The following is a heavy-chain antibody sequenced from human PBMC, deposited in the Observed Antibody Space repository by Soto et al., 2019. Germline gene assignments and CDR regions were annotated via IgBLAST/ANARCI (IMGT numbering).Heavy chain of an antibody. D-gene: IGHD2-21*02. CDR2: ISSSGSTI. CDR3: ARDVIVVVTASRTREYYYYGMDV. Sequence: GGSLRLSCAASGFTFSDYYMSWIRQAPGKGLEWVSYISSSGSTIYCADSVKGRFTISRDNAKNSLYLQMNSLRAEDTAAYYCARDVIVVVTASRTREYYYYGMDVWGQGTTVTVSS. J-gene: IGHJ6*02. CDR1: GFTFSDYY. V-gene: IGHV3-11*01.